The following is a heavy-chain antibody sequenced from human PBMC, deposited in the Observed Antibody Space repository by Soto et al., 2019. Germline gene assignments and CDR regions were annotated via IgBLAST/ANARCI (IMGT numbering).Heavy chain of an antibody. D-gene: IGHD3-3*01. V-gene: IGHV4-30-4*01. CDR3: ARVAYDSYYYYYGMDV. J-gene: IGHJ6*02. Sequence: SLTCTVSGGSISSSDYYSSWIRQPPGKGLEWIGYIYYSGSTYYNPSLKSRVTISVDTSKNQFSLKLSSVSAADTAVYYCARVAYDSYYYYYGMDVWGQGTTVTVSS. CDR2: IYYSGST. CDR1: GGSISSSDYY.